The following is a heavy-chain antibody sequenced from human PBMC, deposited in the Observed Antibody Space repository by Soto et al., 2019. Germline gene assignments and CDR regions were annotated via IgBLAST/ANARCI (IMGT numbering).Heavy chain of an antibody. V-gene: IGHV4-4*02. CDR3: ARRSAYYYYDGMDV. CDR2: IYHSGST. CDR1: GGSISSSNW. J-gene: IGHJ6*02. Sequence: QVQLQESGPGLVKPSGTLSLTCAVSGGSISSSNWWSWVRQPPGKGLEWIGVIYHSGSTNYNPSPGSRANISVDKSKTQVPLELSSVTAADTAMYYCARRSAYYYYDGMDVWGQGTTVTVSS.